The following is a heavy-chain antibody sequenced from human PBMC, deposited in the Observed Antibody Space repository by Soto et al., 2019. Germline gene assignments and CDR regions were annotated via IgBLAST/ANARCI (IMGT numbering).Heavy chain of an antibody. CDR1: GGSISSSSYY. Sequence: SETLSLTCTVSGGSISSSSYYWGWIRQPPGKGLEWIGSIYYSGSTYYNPSLKSRVTISVDTSKNQFSLKLSSVTAADTAVYYCARRLTGASDSSGYYYTGDYYYYGMGVWGQGTTVTVSS. J-gene: IGHJ6*02. V-gene: IGHV4-39*01. CDR3: ARRLTGASDSSGYYYTGDYYYYGMGV. CDR2: IYYSGST. D-gene: IGHD3-22*01.